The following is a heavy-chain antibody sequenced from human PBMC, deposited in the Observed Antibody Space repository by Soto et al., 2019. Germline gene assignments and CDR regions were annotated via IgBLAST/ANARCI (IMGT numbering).Heavy chain of an antibody. Sequence: GGSLRLSCAASGFTFSSYEMNWVRQAPGKGLEWVSYISSSGSTIYYADSVKGRFTISRDNAKNSLYLQMNSLRAEDTAVYYCARAALYSSSWYVAWNGPEYYFDYWGQGTLVTVSS. CDR1: GFTFSSYE. CDR3: ARAALYSSSWYVAWNGPEYYFDY. CDR2: ISSSGSTI. V-gene: IGHV3-48*03. J-gene: IGHJ4*02. D-gene: IGHD6-13*01.